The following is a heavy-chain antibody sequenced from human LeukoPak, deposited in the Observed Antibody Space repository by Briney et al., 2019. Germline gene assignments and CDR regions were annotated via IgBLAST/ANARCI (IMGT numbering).Heavy chain of an antibody. CDR1: GYTFTGYY. CDR3: ASPAVDTAMVKGCG. V-gene: IGHV1-2*02. CDR2: INPNSGGT. J-gene: IGHJ4*02. D-gene: IGHD5-18*01. Sequence: ASVKVPCKASGYTFTGYYMHWVRQAPGQGLEWMGWINPNSGGTNYAQKFQGRVTMTRDTSISTAYMELSRLRSDDTAVYYCASPAVDTAMVKGCGWGQGTLVTVSS.